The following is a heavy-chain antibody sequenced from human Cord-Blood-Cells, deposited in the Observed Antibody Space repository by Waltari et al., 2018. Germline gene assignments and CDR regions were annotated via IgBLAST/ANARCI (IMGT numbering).Heavy chain of an antibody. D-gene: IGHD1-1*01. Sequence: QVQLQESGPGLVKPSETLSLTCPVSGGSTSSYYWSWIRQPPGKGLEWIGYIYYSGSTNYNPSLKSRVTISVDTSKNQFSLKLSSVTAADTAVYYCARYRTGTFDYWGQGTLVTVSS. J-gene: IGHJ4*02. V-gene: IGHV4-59*01. CDR2: IYYSGST. CDR1: GGSTSSYY. CDR3: ARYRTGTFDY.